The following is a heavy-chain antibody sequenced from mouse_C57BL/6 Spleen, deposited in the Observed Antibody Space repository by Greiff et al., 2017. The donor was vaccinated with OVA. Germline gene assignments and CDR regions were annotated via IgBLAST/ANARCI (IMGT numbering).Heavy chain of an antibody. CDR1: GFSLSTSGMG. CDR3: ARTGATYDYLFAD. D-gene: IGHD2-4*01. J-gene: IGHJ3*01. CDR2: IYWDDDK. V-gene: IGHV8-12*01. Sequence: QVTLKESGPGILQSSQTLSLTCSFSGFSLSTSGMGVSWIRQPSGKGLEWLAHIYWDDDKRYNPSLKSRLTISKDTSRNQVFLKITSVDTADTATYYCARTGATYDYLFADWGQGTLVTVSA.